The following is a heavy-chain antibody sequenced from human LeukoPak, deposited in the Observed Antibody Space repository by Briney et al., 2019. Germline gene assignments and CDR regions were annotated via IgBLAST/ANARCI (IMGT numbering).Heavy chain of an antibody. CDR1: GFTVSSNY. J-gene: IGHJ4*02. V-gene: IGHV3-53*01. D-gene: IGHD2-21*02. CDR3: ARGWLLD. Sequence: GGSLRLSCAASGFTVSSNYMSWVRQAPGKALEWVSLIDNGGSFYTDSVKGRFTISRDNSNNMLFLQMNNLRAEDTAVYYCARGWLLDWGQGTLVTVSS. CDR2: IDNGGS.